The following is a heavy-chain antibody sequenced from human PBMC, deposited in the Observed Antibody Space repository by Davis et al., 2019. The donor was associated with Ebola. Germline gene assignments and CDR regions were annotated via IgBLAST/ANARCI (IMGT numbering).Heavy chain of an antibody. CDR1: GFTFSGSA. CDR3: ARDRGVRGVIKDPFDY. V-gene: IGHV3-73*01. Sequence: GESLKISCAASGFTFSGSAMHWVRQASGKGLEWVGRIRSKANSYATAYAASVKGRFTISRDDSKNTAYLQMNSLRAEDTAVYYCARDRGVRGVIKDPFDYWGQGTLVTVSS. D-gene: IGHD3-10*01. J-gene: IGHJ4*02. CDR2: IRSKANSYAT.